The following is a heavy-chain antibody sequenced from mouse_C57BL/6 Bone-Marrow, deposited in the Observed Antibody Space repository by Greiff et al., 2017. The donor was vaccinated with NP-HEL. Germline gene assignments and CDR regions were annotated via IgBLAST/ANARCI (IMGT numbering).Heavy chain of an antibody. CDR2: IHPSDSDT. D-gene: IGHD2-4*01. CDR1: GYTFTSYW. Sequence: QVQLQQPGAELVKPGASVKVSCKASGYTFTSYWMHWVKQRPGQGLEWIGRIHPSDSDTNYNQQFKGKATLTVDKSSSTAYMQLSSLTSEDSAVYYCARTGVYYDYPYYYAMDYWGQGTSVTVSS. V-gene: IGHV1-74*01. CDR3: ARTGVYYDYPYYYAMDY. J-gene: IGHJ4*01.